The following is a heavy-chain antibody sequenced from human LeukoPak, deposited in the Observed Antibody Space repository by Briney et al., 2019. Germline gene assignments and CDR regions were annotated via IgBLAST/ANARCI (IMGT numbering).Heavy chain of an antibody. CDR1: GGTFSSYA. J-gene: IGHJ4*02. Sequence: SVKVSCKASGGTFSSYAISWVRQAPGQGLGWMGGIIPIFGTANYAQKFQGRVTITADESTSTAYMELSSLRSEDTAVYYCARVGYDGSGWYPNLDYWGQGTLVTVSS. CDR3: ARVGYDGSGWYPNLDY. V-gene: IGHV1-69*13. CDR2: IIPIFGTA. D-gene: IGHD6-19*01.